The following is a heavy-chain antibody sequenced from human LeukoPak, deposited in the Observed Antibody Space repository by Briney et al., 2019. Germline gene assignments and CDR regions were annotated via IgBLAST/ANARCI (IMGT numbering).Heavy chain of an antibody. D-gene: IGHD6-13*01. Sequence: SETLSLTCGVYGGSFSGYSWSWIRQSPGKGLEWIGEIHHSGSTNYNPALKSRVTISVDTSKNQFSLKLSSVTAADTAVYYCARGDGYSSSWYVYYWGQGTLVTVSS. J-gene: IGHJ4*02. CDR2: IHHSGST. CDR3: ARGDGYSSSWYVYY. CDR1: GGSFSGYS. V-gene: IGHV4-34*01.